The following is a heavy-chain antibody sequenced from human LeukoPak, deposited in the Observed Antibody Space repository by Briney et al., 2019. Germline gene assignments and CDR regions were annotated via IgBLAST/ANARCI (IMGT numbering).Heavy chain of an antibody. CDR2: IYHTGST. Sequence: SETLSLTCTVSGYSISSVHYWGWIRQPPGKGLEWIGSIYHTGSTYYNPSLKSRVTISVDTSKNQFSLKLSSVTAADTAVYYCARVWSDSGTYYDDRGAFDYWGQGTLVSVSS. V-gene: IGHV4-38-2*02. D-gene: IGHD1-26*01. J-gene: IGHJ4*02. CDR1: GYSISSVHY. CDR3: ARVWSDSGTYYDDRGAFDY.